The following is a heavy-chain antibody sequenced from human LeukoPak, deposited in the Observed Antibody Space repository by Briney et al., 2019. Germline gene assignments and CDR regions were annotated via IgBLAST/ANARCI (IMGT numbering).Heavy chain of an antibody. CDR1: GGSISSGGYY. V-gene: IGHV4-30-2*01. J-gene: IGHJ4*02. CDR3: AREGYYDRSLDY. D-gene: IGHD3-22*01. Sequence: SETLSLTCTVSGGSISSGGYYWSWIRQPPGKGLEWIGYIYHSGSTYYNPSLKSRVTISVDTSKNQFSLKLSSVTAADTAVYYCAREGYYDRSLDYWGQGTLVTVSS. CDR2: IYHSGST.